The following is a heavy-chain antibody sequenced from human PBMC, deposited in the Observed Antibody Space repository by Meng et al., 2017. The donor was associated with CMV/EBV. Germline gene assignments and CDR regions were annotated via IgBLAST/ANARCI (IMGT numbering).Heavy chain of an antibody. CDR2: INNDGGNT. CDR1: GFTFSDYW. J-gene: IGHJ4*02. Sequence: GESLKISCAASGFTFSDYWMHWVRQAPGKGLVWVSRINNDGGNTVYADSVKGRFTFSRDNAKNTLYLQMNSLRAEDTAVYYCARGLYGPDYWGQGMLVTVSS. D-gene: IGHD4-17*01. V-gene: IGHV3-74*01. CDR3: ARGLYGPDY.